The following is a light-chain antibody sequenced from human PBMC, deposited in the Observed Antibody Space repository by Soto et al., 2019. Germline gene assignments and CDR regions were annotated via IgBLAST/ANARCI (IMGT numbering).Light chain of an antibody. Sequence: QAVVTQPPSASGTPGQRVTISCSGSSSNIGSITVNWYQQLPGTAPKLLIYSNNQRPSGVPDRFSGSKSGTSASLAISGLQSEDEADYYCAAWDDSLNGPVFGGGTKVTVL. CDR1: SSNIGSIT. J-gene: IGLJ2*01. V-gene: IGLV1-44*01. CDR2: SNN. CDR3: AAWDDSLNGPV.